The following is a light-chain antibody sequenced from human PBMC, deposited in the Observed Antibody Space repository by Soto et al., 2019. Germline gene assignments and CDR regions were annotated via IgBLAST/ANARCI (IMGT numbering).Light chain of an antibody. Sequence: DIRMTQSPSSLSASVGDRVIITCRASQTISSHLNRYQQKPGKAPNLLVYAASSLQSGVPSRLTGSGSGTDLTITISSMQPEDFATYYCQKYNSAPWTFGHGTKVDI. J-gene: IGKJ1*01. CDR1: QTISSH. CDR2: AAS. CDR3: QKYNSAPWT. V-gene: IGKV1-39*01.